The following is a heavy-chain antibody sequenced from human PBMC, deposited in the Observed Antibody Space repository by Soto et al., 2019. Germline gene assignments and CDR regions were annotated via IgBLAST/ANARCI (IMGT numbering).Heavy chain of an antibody. J-gene: IGHJ4*02. CDR3: ATRWADY. D-gene: IGHD3-16*01. CDR1: GFTFDSYA. V-gene: IGHV3-23*01. CDR2: ISASGGST. Sequence: EVQLLESGGGLVQPGGSLRLSCAASGFTFDSYAMSWVRQAPGKGLDGVASISASGGSTYYADSVKGPFTISRDNSKNTLYLQVNSLRAEDTAIYYCATRWADYWGQGTLVTVSS.